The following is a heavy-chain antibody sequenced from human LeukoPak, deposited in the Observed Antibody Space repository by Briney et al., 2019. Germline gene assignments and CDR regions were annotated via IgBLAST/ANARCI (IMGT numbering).Heavy chain of an antibody. CDR2: ISAYNGNT. CDR1: GYTFTSYG. V-gene: IGHV1-18*01. J-gene: IGHJ3*02. CDR3: ARDVRVGTTIGGTLGGFDI. Sequence: ASVKVSCKASGYTFTSYGISWVRQAPGQGLEWMGWISAYNGNTNYAQKLQGRVTMTTDTSTSTAYMELRSLRSDDTAVYYCARDVRVGTTIGGTLGGFDIWGQGTMVTVSS. D-gene: IGHD1-26*01.